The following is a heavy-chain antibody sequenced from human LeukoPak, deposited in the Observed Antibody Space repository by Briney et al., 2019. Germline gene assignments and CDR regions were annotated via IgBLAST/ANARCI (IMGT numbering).Heavy chain of an antibody. CDR2: INHSGST. Sequence: TPSETLSLTCAVYGGSFSGYYWSWIRQPPGKGLEWIGEINHSGSTNYNPSLKSRVTISVDTSKNQFSLELSSVTAADTAVYYCARLDCSSTSCFLLYWGQGTLVTVSS. V-gene: IGHV4-34*01. D-gene: IGHD2-2*01. CDR3: ARLDCSSTSCFLLY. J-gene: IGHJ4*02. CDR1: GGSFSGYY.